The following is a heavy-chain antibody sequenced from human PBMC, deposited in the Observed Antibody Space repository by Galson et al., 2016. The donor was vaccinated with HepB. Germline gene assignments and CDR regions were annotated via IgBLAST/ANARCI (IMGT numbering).Heavy chain of an antibody. Sequence: SETLSLTCADSGRSFSGYFWNWIRQPPGKGLEWIGEIDHSGSTNYNPSLKSRVTLSVDTSKNQFSLNLSSVTAADTAVYFCARRLHWNPRSPFDSWGQGTLVTVSS. CDR1: GRSFSGYF. CDR2: IDHSGST. J-gene: IGHJ4*02. CDR3: ARRLHWNPRSPFDS. V-gene: IGHV4-34*01. D-gene: IGHD1-1*01.